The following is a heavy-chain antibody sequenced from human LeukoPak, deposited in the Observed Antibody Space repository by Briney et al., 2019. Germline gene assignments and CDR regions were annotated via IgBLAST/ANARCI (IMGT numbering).Heavy chain of an antibody. D-gene: IGHD1-26*01. J-gene: IGHJ4*02. Sequence: GGSLRLSCAASGFTFGSYAMSWVRQAPGKGLEWVSAISGSGGSTYYADSVKGRFTISGDNSKNTLYLQMNSLRAEDTAVYYCAKDSGSYYRGGYFDYWGQGTLVTVSS. V-gene: IGHV3-23*01. CDR3: AKDSGSYYRGGYFDY. CDR2: ISGSGGST. CDR1: GFTFGSYA.